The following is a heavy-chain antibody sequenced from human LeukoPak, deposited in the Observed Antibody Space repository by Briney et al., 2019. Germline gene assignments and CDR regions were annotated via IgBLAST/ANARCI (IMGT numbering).Heavy chain of an antibody. D-gene: IGHD4-11*01. J-gene: IGHJ6*03. CDR3: ARGRVSSSTWYSTYYYFFYMDF. CDR2: VDHTGST. Sequence: SGTLSLTCTVSDDSITMYYWTWIRQPPGKGLERIGYVDHTGSTKFNPSLNGRVSISRDTSKNFFSLRLRSVTAADTAVYFCARGRVSSSTWYSTYYYFFYMDFWGKGTTVTVSS. CDR1: DDSITMYY. V-gene: IGHV4-59*01.